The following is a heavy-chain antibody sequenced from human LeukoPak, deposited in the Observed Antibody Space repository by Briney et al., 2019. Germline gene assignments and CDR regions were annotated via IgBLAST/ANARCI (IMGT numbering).Heavy chain of an antibody. CDR2: ISSNGGST. CDR3: VKASDILGFDP. CDR1: GFTFSSYA. J-gene: IGHJ5*02. V-gene: IGHV3-64D*06. Sequence: GGSLRLSCSPSGFTFSSYAMHWVRQAPGKGLEYVSAISSNGGSTYYADSVKGRFTISRDNSKNTLYLQMSSLRAEDTAVYYYVKASDILGFDPWGQGTLVTVSS. D-gene: IGHD3-9*01.